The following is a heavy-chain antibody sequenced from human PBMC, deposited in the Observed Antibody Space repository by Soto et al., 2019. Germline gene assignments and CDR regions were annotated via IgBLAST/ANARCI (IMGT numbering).Heavy chain of an antibody. J-gene: IGHJ4*02. V-gene: IGHV3-23*01. CDR1: GFTFSSYA. CDR3: AKDRSGSYWLSAHLFGSFDY. D-gene: IGHD1-26*01. CDR2: ISGSGGST. Sequence: GGSLRLSCAASGFTFSSYAMSWVRQAPGKGLEWVSAISGSGGSTYYADSVKGRFTISRDNSKNTLYLQMNSLRAEDTAVYYCAKDRSGSYWLSAHLFGSFDYWGQGTLVTVSS.